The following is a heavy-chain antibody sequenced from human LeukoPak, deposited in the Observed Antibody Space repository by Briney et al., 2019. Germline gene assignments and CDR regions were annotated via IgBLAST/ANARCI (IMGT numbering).Heavy chain of an antibody. Sequence: SQTLSLTCNVSGVSVSDGRYYWTWSRDHPTRGLEWIGYKYYSGSAKYNPSLKIRLTISIDTAKNQFSLQLSSVTAADTATYYCATPYCSSLSCLHVLNMWGQGTRVTVSS. J-gene: IGHJ3*02. CDR2: KYYSGSA. CDR3: ATPYCSSLSCLHVLNM. D-gene: IGHD2-2*01. V-gene: IGHV4-31*03. CDR1: GVSVSDGRYY.